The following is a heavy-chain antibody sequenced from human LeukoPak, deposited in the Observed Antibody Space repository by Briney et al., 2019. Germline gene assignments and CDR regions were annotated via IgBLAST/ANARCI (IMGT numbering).Heavy chain of an antibody. J-gene: IGHJ4*02. CDR1: GFTFSSYS. D-gene: IGHD5-18*01. CDR2: ISSSSSYI. CDR3: ARDKFFPGGYSYGFDY. Sequence: GRSLRLSCAASGFTFSSYSMNWVRQAPGKGLEWVSSISSSSSYIYYADSVKGRFTISRDNAKNSLYLQMNSLRAEDTAVYYCARDKFFPGGYSYGFDYWGQGTLVTVSS. V-gene: IGHV3-21*01.